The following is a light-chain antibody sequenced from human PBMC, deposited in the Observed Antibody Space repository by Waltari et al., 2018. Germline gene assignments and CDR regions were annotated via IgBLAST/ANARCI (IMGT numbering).Light chain of an antibody. V-gene: IGKV1D-13*01. CDR1: QGISSS. CDR3: QQFNNYPIT. J-gene: IGKJ5*01. Sequence: ATQLTQSQSSLSASVGDRVTITCRASQGISSSLAWYQQKPGKAPKLLIDDASSLESGVPARFSGSGSGTDFTLTISSLQPEDFATYYCQQFNNYPITFGQGTRLEIK. CDR2: DAS.